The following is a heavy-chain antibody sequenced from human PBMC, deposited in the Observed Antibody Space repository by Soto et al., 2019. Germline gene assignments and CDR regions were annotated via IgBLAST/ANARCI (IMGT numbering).Heavy chain of an antibody. V-gene: IGHV4-59*08. D-gene: IGHD3-3*01. CDR3: ARGWGGATNDVGSGIDY. Sequence: PSETLSLTCTVSGGSISSYYWSWIRQPPGKGLEWIGYIYYSGSTNYNPSLKSRVTISVDTSKNQFSLKLSSVTAADTAVYYCARGWGGATNDVGSGIDYWGQGTLVT. J-gene: IGHJ4*02. CDR1: GGSISSYY. CDR2: IYYSGST.